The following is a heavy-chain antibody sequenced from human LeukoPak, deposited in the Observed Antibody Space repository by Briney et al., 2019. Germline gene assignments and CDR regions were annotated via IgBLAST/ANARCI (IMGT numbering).Heavy chain of an antibody. V-gene: IGHV3-49*04. D-gene: IGHD3-10*01. Sequence: LSLSCSATGFTFGEYGMSWVHQPPGQGLDWVSFIRSKGYRGATEYAASVNGRFTISRDDSKSIAYLQMNSLKTEDTAVYYCTRGSTVRGAKYYFDYWGQGALVTVSS. CDR2: IRSKGYRGAT. CDR3: TRGSTVRGAKYYFDY. J-gene: IGHJ4*02. CDR1: GFTFGEYG.